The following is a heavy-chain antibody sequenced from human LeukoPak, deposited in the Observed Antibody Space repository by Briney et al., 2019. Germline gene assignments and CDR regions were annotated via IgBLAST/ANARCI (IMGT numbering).Heavy chain of an antibody. D-gene: IGHD4-23*01. CDR2: INHSGST. Sequence: PSETLSLTCAVYGGSFSGYYWSWIRQPPGKGLGWIGEINHSGSTNYNPSLKSRVTISVDTSKNQFSLKLSSVTAADTAVYYCARGSGNSYYYYYYMDVWGKGTTVTVSS. CDR1: GGSFSGYY. J-gene: IGHJ6*03. V-gene: IGHV4-34*01. CDR3: ARGSGNSYYYYYYMDV.